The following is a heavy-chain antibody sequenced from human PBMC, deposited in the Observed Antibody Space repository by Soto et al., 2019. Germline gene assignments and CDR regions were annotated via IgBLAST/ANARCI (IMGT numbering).Heavy chain of an antibody. Sequence: SVKVSCKASGGTFSSYAISWVRQAPGQGLEWMGGIIPIFGTANYAQKFQGRVTITADESTSTAYMELSSLRSEDTAVYYCARDPDTLPDKRYYYGLDVWGQGTSVTVS. CDR3: ARDPDTLPDKRYYYGLDV. D-gene: IGHD3-9*01. J-gene: IGHJ6*02. V-gene: IGHV1-69*13. CDR2: IIPIFGTA. CDR1: GGTFSSYA.